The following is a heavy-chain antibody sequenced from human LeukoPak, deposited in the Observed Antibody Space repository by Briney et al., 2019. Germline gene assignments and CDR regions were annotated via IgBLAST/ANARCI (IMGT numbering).Heavy chain of an antibody. CDR3: ARGGSAYSYGWSPGAFHI. Sequence: PGASVKVSCKASEYTFTSYAMNWVRQAPGQGLEWMGLINTNTGGPTYAQGFTGRFVFSLDTSVSTAYLQISSLKAEDTAVYYCARGGSAYSYGWSPGAFHIWGQGTMVTVSS. J-gene: IGHJ3*02. CDR2: INTNTGGP. CDR1: EYTFTSYA. V-gene: IGHV7-4-1*02. D-gene: IGHD5-18*01.